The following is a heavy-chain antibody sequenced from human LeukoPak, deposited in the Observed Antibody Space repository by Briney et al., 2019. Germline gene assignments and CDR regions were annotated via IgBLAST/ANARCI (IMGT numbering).Heavy chain of an antibody. CDR2: IWYDGSHK. CDR1: GFTFSSYG. J-gene: IGHJ6*03. D-gene: IGHD6-13*01. CDR3: AKDSGIAVADTSINYYMDV. V-gene: IGHV3-33*06. Sequence: GGSLRLSCAASGFTFSSYGMHWVRQAPGKGLEWVAVIWYDGSHKYYADSVKGRFTISRDNSKNTLYLQMNSLRAEDTAVYYCAKDSGIAVADTSINYYMDVWGKGTTVTVSS.